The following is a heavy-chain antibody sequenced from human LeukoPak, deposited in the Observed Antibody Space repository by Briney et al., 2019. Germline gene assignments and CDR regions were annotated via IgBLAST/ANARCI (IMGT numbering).Heavy chain of an antibody. J-gene: IGHJ3*02. CDR1: GYTFTDYY. V-gene: IGHV1-2*02. CDR3: ARDCVFPSQCLYDDAFDM. D-gene: IGHD2-8*01. Sequence: ASVKVSCKASGYTFTDYYMNWVRQAPGQGLEWMGWINPSTGGTNYAQKFQGRVTMTKDTSISTAYMELSGLRSDDTAVYYCARDCVFPSQCLYDDAFDMWGEGTMVTVSS. CDR2: INPSTGGT.